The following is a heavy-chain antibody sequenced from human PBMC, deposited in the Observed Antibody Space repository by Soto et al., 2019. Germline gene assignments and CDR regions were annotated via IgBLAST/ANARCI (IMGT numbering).Heavy chain of an antibody. J-gene: IGHJ2*01. CDR3: AIGYYPSWSWFDR. D-gene: IGHD2-2*03. CDR1: GGSVSTGVHY. V-gene: IGHV4-61*08. Sequence: QVQLQESGPGLVKPSETLSLTCTVSVSGGSVSTGVHYWSWIRQPPGKGLEWIGYIYYSGSTNYTPPIKSRVSISIDTSKTQSALKLTSVTAAYRAVYYWAIGYYPSWSWFDRWCRGTLVTVSS. CDR2: IYYSGST.